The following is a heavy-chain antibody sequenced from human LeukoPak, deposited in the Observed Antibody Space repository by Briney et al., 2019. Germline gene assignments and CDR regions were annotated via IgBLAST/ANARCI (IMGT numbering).Heavy chain of an antibody. Sequence: PGGSLRLSCAASGFTFSSYAMSWVRQAPGKGLEWVSTISDSGGSTYFADSVKGRFTISRDNSKNTLYLQMNSLRADDTAVNYCAKEPTPGGAFYFDYWGQGTLVTVSS. CDR1: GFTFSSYA. CDR3: AKEPTPGGAFYFDY. D-gene: IGHD3-10*01. CDR2: ISDSGGST. J-gene: IGHJ4*02. V-gene: IGHV3-23*01.